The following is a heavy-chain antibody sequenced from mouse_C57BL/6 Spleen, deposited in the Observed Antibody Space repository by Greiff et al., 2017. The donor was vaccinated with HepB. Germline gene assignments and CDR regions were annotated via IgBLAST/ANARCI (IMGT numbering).Heavy chain of an antibody. V-gene: IGHV1-76*01. J-gene: IGHJ2*01. CDR3: AKEELLYYFDY. CDR1: GYTFTDYY. Sequence: QVQLQQSGAELVRPGASVKLSCKASGYTFTDYYINWVKQRPGQGLEWIARIYPGSGNTYYNEKFKGKATLTAEKSSSTAYMQLSSLTSEDSAVYFCAKEELLYYFDYWGQGTTLTVS. CDR2: IYPGSGNT.